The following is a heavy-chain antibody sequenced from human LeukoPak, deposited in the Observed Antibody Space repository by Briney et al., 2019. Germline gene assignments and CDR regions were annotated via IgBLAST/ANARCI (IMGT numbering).Heavy chain of an antibody. V-gene: IGHV3-21*05. CDR1: GLTFTDYS. Sequence: GGSLRLSCAASGLTFTDYSMNWVRQAPGKGLEWVAYISSSSSIKSYADPVKGRFTISRDNAKNSMSLEMNSLRVEDTAVYYCAAGYYYYYMDVWGTGTTVTVS. CDR2: ISSSSSIK. J-gene: IGHJ6*03. CDR3: AAGYYYYYMDV.